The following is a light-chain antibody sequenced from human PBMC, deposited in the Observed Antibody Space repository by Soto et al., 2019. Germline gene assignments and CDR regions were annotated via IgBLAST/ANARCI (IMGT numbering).Light chain of an antibody. CDR1: QGISSY. CDR2: AAS. CDR3: QQLNSYPS. Sequence: DIQLTQSPSFLSASVGDRVTITCRASQGISSYVAWYQQKPVKAPKLLIYAASTLQRGVPSRFSGSGSGTEFTLTISSLQPEDFATYYCQQLNSYPSFGQGTRLEIK. V-gene: IGKV1-9*01. J-gene: IGKJ5*01.